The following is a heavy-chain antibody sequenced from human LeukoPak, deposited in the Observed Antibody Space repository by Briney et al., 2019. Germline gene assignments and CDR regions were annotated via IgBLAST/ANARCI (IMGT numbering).Heavy chain of an antibody. CDR3: ATYEQQLAFDY. V-gene: IGHV4-31*03. J-gene: IGHJ4*02. D-gene: IGHD6-13*01. Sequence: PSETLSLTCTVTGGSISSGGYYWSWIRQHPGKGLEWIGYIYYSGSTYYNPSLRSRVTMSIDTSKKKFSLKLSSVTAADTAVYYCATYEQQLAFDYWGQGTLVTVSS. CDR2: IYYSGST. CDR1: GGSISSGGYY.